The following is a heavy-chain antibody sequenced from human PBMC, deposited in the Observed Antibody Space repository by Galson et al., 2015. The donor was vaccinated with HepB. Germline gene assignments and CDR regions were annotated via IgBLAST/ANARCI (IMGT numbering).Heavy chain of an antibody. Sequence: SLRLSCAASGFTVSSNYMSWVRQAPGKGLEWVSVIYSGGSTYYADSVKGRFTISRDNSKNTLYLQMNSLRAEDTAVYYCARAPSDYYDSSGRPSYGMDVWGQGTTVTVSS. V-gene: IGHV3-53*01. CDR1: GFTVSSNY. CDR3: ARAPSDYYDSSGRPSYGMDV. D-gene: IGHD3-22*01. J-gene: IGHJ6*02. CDR2: IYSGGST.